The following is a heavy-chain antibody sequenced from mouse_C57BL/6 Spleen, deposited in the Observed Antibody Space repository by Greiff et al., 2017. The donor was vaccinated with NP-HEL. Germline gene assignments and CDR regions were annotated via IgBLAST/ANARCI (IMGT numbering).Heavy chain of an antibody. CDR2: IYPRSGNT. CDR3: ARSADYYGSSY. J-gene: IGHJ2*01. Sequence: QVQLKESGAELARPGASVKLSCKASGYTFTSYGISWVKQRTGQGLEWIGEIYPRSGNTYYNEKFKGKATLTADKSSSTAYMELRSLTSEDSAVYFCARSADYYGSSYWGQGTTLTVSS. CDR1: GYTFTSYG. D-gene: IGHD1-1*01. V-gene: IGHV1-81*01.